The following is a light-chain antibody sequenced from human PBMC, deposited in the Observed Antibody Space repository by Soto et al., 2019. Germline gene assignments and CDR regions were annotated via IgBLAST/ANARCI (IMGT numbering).Light chain of an antibody. CDR1: QYVSRY. CDR3: RQLNSYVFA. Sequence: DIQLTQSPSFLSASVGDRVTITCRASQYVSRYLAWYPQKPGKAPNRLIYAASTLRSGVPSRFSGSGSETEFTLTISSLQPEYFSTYYCRQLNSYVFAFGPGPKVDIQ. V-gene: IGKV1-9*01. CDR2: AAS. J-gene: IGKJ3*01.